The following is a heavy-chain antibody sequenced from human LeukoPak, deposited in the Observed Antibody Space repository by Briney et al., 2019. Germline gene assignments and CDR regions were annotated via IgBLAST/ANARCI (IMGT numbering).Heavy chain of an antibody. Sequence: SETLSLTCTVSGYSISSGYYWSWIRQPPGKGLEWIGEINHSGSTNYNPSLKSRVTISVDTSKNQFSLKLSSVTAADTAVYYCARHPRGYTYGVFAFDIWGQGTMVTVSS. CDR3: ARHPRGYTYGVFAFDI. CDR1: GYSISSGYY. D-gene: IGHD5-18*01. V-gene: IGHV4-38-2*02. CDR2: INHSGST. J-gene: IGHJ3*02.